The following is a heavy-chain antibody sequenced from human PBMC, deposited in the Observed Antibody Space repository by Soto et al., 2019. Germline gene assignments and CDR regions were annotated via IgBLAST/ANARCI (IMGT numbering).Heavy chain of an antibody. CDR1: GFTFSSYA. CDR2: ISGSGGST. J-gene: IGHJ5*02. Sequence: EVQLLESGGGLVQPGGSLRLSCAASGFTFSSYAMNWVRQAPGKGLEWVSAISGSGGSTYYADSVKGRFTISRDNSKNKLYLQMNSLRAEDTAVYYWAKDNSSSWYPFPWCDPWGQGTLVTFSP. CDR3: AKDNSSSWYPFPWCDP. D-gene: IGHD6-13*01. V-gene: IGHV3-23*01.